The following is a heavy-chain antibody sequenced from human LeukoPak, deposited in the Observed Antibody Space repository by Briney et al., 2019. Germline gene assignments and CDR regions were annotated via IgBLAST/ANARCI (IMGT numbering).Heavy chain of an antibody. D-gene: IGHD4-23*01. CDR1: GYTFFTYG. Sequence: ASVKVSCKASGYTFFTYGVTWVRQAPGQGLEWMGWISTYNGSTIAQKFQGRVTLTTDTSTSTAYMELRSLRSDDTAVYYCARQYGDNSGSLDHWGQGTLVTVSS. CDR3: ARQYGDNSGSLDH. CDR2: ISTYNGST. V-gene: IGHV1-18*01. J-gene: IGHJ4*02.